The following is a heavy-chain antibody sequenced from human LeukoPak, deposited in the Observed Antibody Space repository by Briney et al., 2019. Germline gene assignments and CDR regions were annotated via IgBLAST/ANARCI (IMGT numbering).Heavy chain of an antibody. V-gene: IGHV3-53*01. CDR2: LYSDGNT. CDR1: GFTVITND. J-gene: IGHJ4*02. Sequence: GESLRLSCAASGFTVITNDMTWVRQAAGKGLEWVSVLYSDGNTKYADSVQGRFTISRDNSKNTLYLEMTSLSPDDTAVYYCARGVEPLAANTLAYWGQGTLVTVSS. CDR3: ARGVEPLAANTLAY. D-gene: IGHD1-14*01.